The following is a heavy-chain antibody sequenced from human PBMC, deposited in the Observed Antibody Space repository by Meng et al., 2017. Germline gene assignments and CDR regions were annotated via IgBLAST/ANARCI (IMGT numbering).Heavy chain of an antibody. CDR3: ARDPRRYYDSSGYYCYYYGMDV. D-gene: IGHD3-22*01. V-gene: IGHV1-8*03. CDR1: GYTFTSYD. J-gene: IGHJ6*02. CDR2: MNPNSGNT. Sequence: ASVKVSCKASGYTFTSYDINWVRQATGQGLEWMGWMNPNSGNTGYAQKFQGRVTITTNTTISTAYMELSSLRSQDTAVYYCARDPRRYYDSSGYYCYYYGMDVWGQGTTVTVSS.